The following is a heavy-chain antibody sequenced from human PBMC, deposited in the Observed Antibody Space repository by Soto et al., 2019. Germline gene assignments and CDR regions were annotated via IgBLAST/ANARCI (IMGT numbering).Heavy chain of an antibody. CDR2: IIPIFGTA. J-gene: IGHJ4*02. CDR3: ASASGSEYSSSPGGY. Sequence: GASVKVSCKASGGTFSSYAISWVRQAPGQGLEWMGGIIPIFGTANYAQKFQGRVTITADESTSTAYMALSSLRSEDTAVYYCASASGSEYSSSPGGYWGQGTLVTSPQ. CDR1: GGTFSSYA. V-gene: IGHV1-69*13. D-gene: IGHD6-6*01.